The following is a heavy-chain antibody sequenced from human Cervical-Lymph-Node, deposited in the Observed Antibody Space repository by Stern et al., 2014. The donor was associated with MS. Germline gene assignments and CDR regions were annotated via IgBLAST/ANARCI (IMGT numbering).Heavy chain of an antibody. V-gene: IGHV1-46*03. CDR3: ARGTTVVTPASYFDL. CDR2: INPSGGST. Sequence: VQLVQSGAEVKKPGASVKDSCKASGYTFTSYYMHWVRQAPGQGLERMGIINPSGGSTSYAQKFQGRVTMTRDTSTSTVYMELSSLISEDTAVYYCARGTTVVTPASYFDLWGRGTLVTVSS. D-gene: IGHD4-23*01. J-gene: IGHJ2*01. CDR1: GYTFTSYY.